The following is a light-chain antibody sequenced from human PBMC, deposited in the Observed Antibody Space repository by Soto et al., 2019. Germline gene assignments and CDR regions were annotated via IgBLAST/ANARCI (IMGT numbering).Light chain of an antibody. Sequence: DIQMTQSPSSLSASVGDRVTITCRASQSISSYLNWYQQKPGKAPKLLISAASSLQSGVPSRFSGSGSGTDFTLTISSLQPEDFATYYCQQSYSAPRVFTFGHGTKVDIK. CDR1: QSISSY. CDR3: QQSYSAPRVFT. J-gene: IGKJ3*01. CDR2: AAS. V-gene: IGKV1-39*01.